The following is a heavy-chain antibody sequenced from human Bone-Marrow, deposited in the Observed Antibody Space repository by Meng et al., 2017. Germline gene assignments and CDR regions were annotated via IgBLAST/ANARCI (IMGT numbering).Heavy chain of an antibody. J-gene: IGHJ4*02. V-gene: IGHV3-33*01. CDR3: ALTDS. Sequence: LGGVGGSVVQPGASLSLSCEAFGFTFSGYGIHWVRQAPGKGLGWVAVIWYDGSNKYYADSVKGRFTISRDNSKNTLYLQMNSLRAEDTAVYYCALTDSWGQGTLVTVSS. CDR1: GFTFSGYG. D-gene: IGHD1-20*01. CDR2: IWYDGSNK.